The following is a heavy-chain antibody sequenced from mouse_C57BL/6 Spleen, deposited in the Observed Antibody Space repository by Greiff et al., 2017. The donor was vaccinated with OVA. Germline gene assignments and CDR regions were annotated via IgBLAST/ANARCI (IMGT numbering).Heavy chain of an antibody. J-gene: IGHJ2*01. D-gene: IGHD4-1*01. CDR2: IDTSDSET. V-gene: IGHV1-52*01. Sequence: QVQLQQSGAELVRPGSSVKLSCKASGYTFTSYWMHWVQQRPIQGLEWIGNIDTSDSETHYNQKFKDKATLTVDKSSSTAYMQLSSLTSEDSAVYYCARSDGTYFDYWGQGTTLTVSS. CDR3: ARSDGTYFDY. CDR1: GYTFTSYW.